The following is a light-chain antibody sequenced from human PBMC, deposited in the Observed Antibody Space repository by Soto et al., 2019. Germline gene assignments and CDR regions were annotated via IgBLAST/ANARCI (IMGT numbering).Light chain of an antibody. J-gene: IGKJ1*01. CDR1: QSISSSY. CDR2: GAS. V-gene: IGKV3-20*01. Sequence: TNSPCNLSLSPRKRASLCCSSSQSISSSYLAWYQQRPGQAPRLLIYGASSRATGIPDRFSGSGSGTDFTLTISRLETEDFAVYYCQQYGSSGTFGQGIKVDIK. CDR3: QQYGSSGT.